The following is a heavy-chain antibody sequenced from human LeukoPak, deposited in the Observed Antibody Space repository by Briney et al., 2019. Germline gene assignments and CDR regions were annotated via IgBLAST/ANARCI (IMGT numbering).Heavy chain of an antibody. Sequence: ASVKVSCKASGYTFISNSMNWVRQAPGQGLEWMGWINTNTGNPTYAQGFTGRFVFSLDTSVSTAYLQISSLKAEDTAVYYCASPSIGTAPPFFDHWGQGTLVTVSS. D-gene: IGHD6-6*01. CDR3: ASPSIGTAPPFFDH. V-gene: IGHV7-4-1*02. CDR2: INTNTGNP. CDR1: GYTFISNS. J-gene: IGHJ4*02.